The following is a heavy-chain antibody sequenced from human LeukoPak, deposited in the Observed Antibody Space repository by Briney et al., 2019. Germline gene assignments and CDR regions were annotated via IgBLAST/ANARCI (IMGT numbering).Heavy chain of an antibody. CDR3: ARAVVDDFWSGYYHYYMDV. V-gene: IGHV4-38-2*02. D-gene: IGHD3-3*01. J-gene: IGHJ6*03. CDR1: GYSISSGYY. CDR2: IYHSGST. Sequence: SETLSLTCTVSGYSISSGYYWGWIRQPPGKGLEWIRSIYHSGSTYYNPSLKSRVTISVDTSKNQFSLKLSSVTAADTAVYYCARAVVDDFWSGYYHYYMDVWGKGTTATVSS.